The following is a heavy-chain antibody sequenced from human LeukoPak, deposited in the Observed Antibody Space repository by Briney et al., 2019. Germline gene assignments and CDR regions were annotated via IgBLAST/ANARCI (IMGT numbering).Heavy chain of an antibody. V-gene: IGHV1-18*01. CDR2: ISAYNGNT. D-gene: IGHD3-22*01. CDR3: ARVAGCVSNYYDSSGYYLLNDY. J-gene: IGHJ4*02. Sequence: ASVKVSCKASGYTFTSYGISWVRQAPGQGLEWMGWISAYNGNTNYAQKLQGRVTMTTDTSTSTAYMELRSLRSDDTAVYYCARVAGCVSNYYDSSGYYLLNDYWGQGTLVTVSS. CDR1: GYTFTSYG.